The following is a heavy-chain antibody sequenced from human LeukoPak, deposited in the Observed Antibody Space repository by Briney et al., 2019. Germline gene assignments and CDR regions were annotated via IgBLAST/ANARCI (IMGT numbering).Heavy chain of an antibody. V-gene: IGHV4-38-2*02. CDR3: ARGGVATIKRHGGLDAFDI. CDR2: IHHSGRT. J-gene: IGHJ3*02. D-gene: IGHD5-24*01. CDR1: GYSISSDYY. Sequence: PSETLSLTCTVSGYSISSDYYWGWIRQPPGKGLEWIGSIHHSGRTYYNPSLKSRVTISVDTSKNQFSLKLSSVTAADTAVYYCARGGVATIKRHGGLDAFDIWGQGTMVTVSS.